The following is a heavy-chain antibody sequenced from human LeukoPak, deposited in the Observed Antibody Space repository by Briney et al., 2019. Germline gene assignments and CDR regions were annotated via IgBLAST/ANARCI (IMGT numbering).Heavy chain of an antibody. CDR1: GYSISSGYY. V-gene: IGHV4-38-2*02. CDR2: IYHSGST. CDR3: ARVRRAGINYYYMDV. Sequence: SETLSLTCTVSGYSISSGYYWGWIRQPPGKGLEWIGSIYHSGSTYYNPSLKSRVTMSVDTSKNQFSLKLSSVTAADTAVYYCARVRRAGINYYYMDVWGKGTTVTISS. J-gene: IGHJ6*03. D-gene: IGHD3-10*01.